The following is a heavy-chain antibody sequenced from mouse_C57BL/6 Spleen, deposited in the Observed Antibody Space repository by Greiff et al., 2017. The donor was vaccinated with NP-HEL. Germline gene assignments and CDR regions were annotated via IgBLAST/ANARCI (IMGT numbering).Heavy chain of an antibody. CDR3: ARTAQATRFAY. CDR2: IYPSDSET. D-gene: IGHD3-2*02. Sequence: QVQLQQPGAELVRPGSSVKLSCKASGYTFTSYWMDWVKQRPGQGLEWIGNIYPSDSETHYNQKFKDKATLTVDKSSSTAYMQLSSLTSEDSAVYYCARTAQATRFAYWDQGTLVTVSA. V-gene: IGHV1-61*01. CDR1: GYTFTSYW. J-gene: IGHJ3*01.